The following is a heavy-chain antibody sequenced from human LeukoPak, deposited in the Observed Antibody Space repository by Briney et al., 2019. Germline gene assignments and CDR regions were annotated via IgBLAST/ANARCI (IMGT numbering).Heavy chain of an antibody. D-gene: IGHD3-10*01. CDR1: GYTFTSYY. J-gene: IGHJ4*02. V-gene: IGHV1-46*01. CDR3: ARVPMVTRPHYYGSGFDY. CDR2: INPSGGST. Sequence: GASVKVSCKASGYTFTSYYMHWVRQAPGQGLEWMGIINPSGGSTSYAQKFQGRVTMTRDTSTSTVYMELSSLRSEDTAVYYCARVPMVTRPHYYGSGFDYWGQGTLVTVSS.